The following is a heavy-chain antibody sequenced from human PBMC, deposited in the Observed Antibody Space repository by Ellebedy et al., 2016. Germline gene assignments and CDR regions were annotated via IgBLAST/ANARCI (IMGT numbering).Heavy chain of an antibody. D-gene: IGHD2-21*02. J-gene: IGHJ3*02. CDR3: AREALVTLGFSAFDI. V-gene: IGHV3-13*01. Sequence: GGSLRLSCAASGFTFSSYDMHWVRHTTGKSLEWVSAIGTAGDTYYPGSVKGRFTISRENARNFLYLQMNSLRVGDTGVYYCAREALVTLGFSAFDIWGQGTMVTVSS. CDR1: GFTFSSYD. CDR2: IGTAGDT.